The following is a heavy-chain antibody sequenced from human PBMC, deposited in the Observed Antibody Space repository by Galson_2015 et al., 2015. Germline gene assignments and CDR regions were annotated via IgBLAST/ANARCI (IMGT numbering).Heavy chain of an antibody. Sequence: SETLSLTCAVSGGSISSSNWWSWVRQPPGKGLEWIGEIYHSGSTNYNPSLKSRVTISVDKSKNQFSLKLSSVTAADTAVYYCARGPPERLRGSGYFYYWGQGTLVTVSS. CDR1: GGSISSSNW. V-gene: IGHV4-4*02. CDR3: ARGPPERLRGSGYFYY. D-gene: IGHD3-3*01. J-gene: IGHJ4*02. CDR2: IYHSGST.